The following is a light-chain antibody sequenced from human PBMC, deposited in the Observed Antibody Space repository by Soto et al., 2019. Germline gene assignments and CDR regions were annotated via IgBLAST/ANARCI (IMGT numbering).Light chain of an antibody. J-gene: IGLJ2*01. Sequence: QSALTQPPSASGSPGQSVTISCTGTSSDVGAYSYVSWYQQHPGKAPKLMIYEVSKWPSGVPDRFSGSKSGNTASLTVSGLQAEDEADYYCSSYAGSNKVFGGGTKLTVL. CDR1: SSDVGAYSY. CDR3: SSYAGSNKV. CDR2: EVS. V-gene: IGLV2-8*01.